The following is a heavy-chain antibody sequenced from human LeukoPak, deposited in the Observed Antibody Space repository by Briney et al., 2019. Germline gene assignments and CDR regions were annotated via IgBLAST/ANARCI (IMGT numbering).Heavy chain of an antibody. J-gene: IGHJ6*03. D-gene: IGHD3-3*01. CDR1: GFTFSSYA. Sequence: PGGSLRLSCAASGFTFSSYAMSWVRQAPGKGLEWVSAISGSGGSTYYADSVKGRFTISRDNSKNTLYLQMNSLRAEDTAVYYCAKDGMRDDFWSGYLYYYYMDVWGKGTTVTVSS. CDR3: AKDGMRDDFWSGYLYYYYMDV. CDR2: ISGSGGST. V-gene: IGHV3-23*01.